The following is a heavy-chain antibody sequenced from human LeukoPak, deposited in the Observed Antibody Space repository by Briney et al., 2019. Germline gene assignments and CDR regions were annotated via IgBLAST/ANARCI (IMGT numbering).Heavy chain of an antibody. V-gene: IGHV3-23*01. CDR1: GFTFSSYA. CDR3: AKVDSASTRADGMDV. CDR2: ISGSGGST. D-gene: IGHD2-2*01. J-gene: IGHJ6*02. Sequence: PGGSLTLACPASGFTFSSYAMSWVRQAPGKGLEWVSAISGSGGSTYYADSVKGRFTISRDNSKNTLYLQMNSLRAEDTAVYYCAKVDSASTRADGMDVWGQGTTVTVSS.